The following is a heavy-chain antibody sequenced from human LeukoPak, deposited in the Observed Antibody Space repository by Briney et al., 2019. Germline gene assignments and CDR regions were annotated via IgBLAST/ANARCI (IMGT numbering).Heavy chain of an antibody. V-gene: IGHV4-59*08. CDR2: ISYSGST. CDR1: GGSINSYY. J-gene: IGHJ4*02. Sequence: PETLSLTCTVSGGSINSYYWSWIRQPPGKGLEWIGYISYSGSTNYNPSLKSRVTISVDTSKNQFSLKLSSVTAADTAVYYCTRLPSSGQTYFDYWGQGTLVTVSS. D-gene: IGHD6-19*01. CDR3: TRLPSSGQTYFDY.